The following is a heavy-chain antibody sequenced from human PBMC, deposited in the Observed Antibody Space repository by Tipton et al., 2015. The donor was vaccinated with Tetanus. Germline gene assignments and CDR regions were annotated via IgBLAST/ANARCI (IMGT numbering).Heavy chain of an antibody. D-gene: IGHD5-12*01. V-gene: IGHV1-2*02. CDR1: GYTFSGYL. CDR2: INPNSGDT. J-gene: IGHJ4*02. Sequence: QLVQSGAEVKKPGASVKVSCKASGYTFSGYLIHWVRQAPGQGLEWMRWINPNSGDTYSAQKFQGRVTMNRDTSISTVYLELSGLRYDDTAVFYCARASRLVADRGRASPFDYWGQGALVTVSS. CDR3: ARASRLVADRGRASPFDY.